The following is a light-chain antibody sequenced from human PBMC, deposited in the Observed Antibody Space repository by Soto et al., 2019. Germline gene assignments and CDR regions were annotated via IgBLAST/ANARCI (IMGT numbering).Light chain of an antibody. CDR3: QQHGTSPI. J-gene: IGKJ4*01. V-gene: IGKV3-20*01. Sequence: EGVLTQSPGTLSLSPGERATLCCRASQAVSRILLAWYQQKPGQAPRLLIYGSSSRATGIPDRFSGSGSGTDFTLTVSRLEPEDFAVYYCQQHGTSPIFGGGTKVEIK. CDR1: QAVSRIL. CDR2: GSS.